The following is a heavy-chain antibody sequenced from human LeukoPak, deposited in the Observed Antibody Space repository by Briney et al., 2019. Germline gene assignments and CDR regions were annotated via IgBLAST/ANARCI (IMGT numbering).Heavy chain of an antibody. V-gene: IGHV4-34*01. CDR3: ARDENGYVWGSFRA. CDR2: INHSGST. D-gene: IGHD3-16*02. J-gene: IGHJ5*02. CDR1: GGSFSGYY. Sequence: SETLSLTCAVYGGSFSGYYWSWIRQPPGKGLEWIGEINHSGSTNYNPSLESRVTMSLDTSKNQFSLKLSSVTAADTAVYYCARDENGYVWGSFRAWGQGTLVTVSS.